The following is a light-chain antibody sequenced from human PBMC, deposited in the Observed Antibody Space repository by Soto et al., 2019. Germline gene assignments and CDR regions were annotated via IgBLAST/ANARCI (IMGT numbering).Light chain of an antibody. V-gene: IGKV3-15*01. J-gene: IGKJ1*01. CDR1: QSVSNN. Sequence: ITQSRPTLSVSPGDRATLSCRASQSVSNNLAWYQQRPGQAPRLLIYGASTRATGIPARFSGSGSGTEFTLTISSLQSEDFAVYYCQQYNDWPPWTFGQGTKVDI. CDR3: QQYNDWPPWT. CDR2: GAS.